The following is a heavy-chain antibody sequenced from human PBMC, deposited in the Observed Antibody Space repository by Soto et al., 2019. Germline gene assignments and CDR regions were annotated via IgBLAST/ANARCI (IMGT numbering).Heavy chain of an antibody. V-gene: IGHV3-64*01. CDR3: ARDSPYGSGSYSWSSYYNYYMDV. CDR2: ISSNGGST. CDR1: GFTFSSYA. Sequence: GGSLRLSCAASGFTFSSYAMHWVRQAPGKGLEYVSAISSNGGSTYYANSVKGRFTISRDNSKNTLYLQMGSLRAEDMAVYYCARDSPYGSGSYSWSSYYNYYMDVWGKGTTVTVSS. D-gene: IGHD3-10*01. J-gene: IGHJ6*03.